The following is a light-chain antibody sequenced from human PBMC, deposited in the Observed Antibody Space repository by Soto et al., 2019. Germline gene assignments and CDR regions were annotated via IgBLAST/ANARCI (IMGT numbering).Light chain of an antibody. J-gene: IGLJ1*01. V-gene: IGLV1-40*01. Sequence: QSVLTQPPSVSGAPGQRVTISCTVSSSNIGAGYDVHWYLQLPGTAPKLVVYTNNNRPSGVPDRFSGSKSGNSASLAITGLQAEDEADYYCQSYDSRLSAYVFGTGTKLTVL. CDR2: TNN. CDR1: SSNIGAGYD. CDR3: QSYDSRLSAYV.